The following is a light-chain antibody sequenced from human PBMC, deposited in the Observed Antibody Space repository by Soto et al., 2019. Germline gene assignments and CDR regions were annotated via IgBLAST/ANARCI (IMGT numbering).Light chain of an antibody. V-gene: IGKV3-11*01. CDR3: QQRNNWPYA. J-gene: IGKJ2*01. CDR1: QAVGRS. Sequence: EFVFTQSPAHPSLSPGESATLSCRASQAVGRSFSWDQQNPCQPPRRVIYDASNRATGITASFRGSGSGTDFTLTISSREPEDFAVYYCQQRNNWPYAFGQGTKLEI. CDR2: DAS.